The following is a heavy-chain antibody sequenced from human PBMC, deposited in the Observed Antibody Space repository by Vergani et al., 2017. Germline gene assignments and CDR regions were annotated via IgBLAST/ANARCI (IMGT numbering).Heavy chain of an antibody. J-gene: IGHJ6*04. CDR1: GATLRSNT. Sequence: QVPLVQSGAEVKKPGSSVTVSCNVSGATLRSNTVSWARQVPRQGLEWMGRIITVLGKTKYAQDSQGRHTSTADTSTSTDYMELPRLRSQYTAVYYCAKGARGYGGDPEDYYYGMDVWGKGTTVTVSS. D-gene: IGHD2-21*02. CDR2: IITVLGKT. CDR3: AKGARGYGGDPEDYYYGMDV. V-gene: IGHV1-69*02.